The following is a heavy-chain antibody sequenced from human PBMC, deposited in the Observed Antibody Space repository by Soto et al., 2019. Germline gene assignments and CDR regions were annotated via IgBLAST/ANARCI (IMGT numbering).Heavy chain of an antibody. Sequence: QVQLVQSGAEVKKPGASVKVSCKASGYTFTGYYMHCVRQAPGQGLEWMGWINPNSGDTNYAQKFQGRVTMTRDTPISGVYMELSGLRSDDTAVYYCARGHDSDVPDNWFDPWGQGTLVTFSS. CDR2: INPNSGDT. CDR3: ARGHDSDVPDNWFDP. CDR1: GYTFTGYY. D-gene: IGHD5-18*01. J-gene: IGHJ5*02. V-gene: IGHV1-2*02.